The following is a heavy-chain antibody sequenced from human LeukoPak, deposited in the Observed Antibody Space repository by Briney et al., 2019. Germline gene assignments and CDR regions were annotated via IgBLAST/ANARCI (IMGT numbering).Heavy chain of an antibody. CDR1: AGSSSVFY. J-gene: IGHJ4*02. CDR2: INHSGST. CDR3: ARRIWYHDILTAYNI. Sequence: SETLSLTCAVYAGSSSVFYCSWIRQPPGKGLEWIGKINHSGSTNYNPSLKSRVTISVDTSKNQFYLNLSSVTAADTAVYYCARRIWYHDILTAYNIWGQGTPVTVSS. V-gene: IGHV4-34*01. D-gene: IGHD3-9*01.